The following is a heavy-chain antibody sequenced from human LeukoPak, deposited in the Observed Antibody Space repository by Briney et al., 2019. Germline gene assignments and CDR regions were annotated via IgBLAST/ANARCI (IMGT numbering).Heavy chain of an antibody. CDR2: IYYSGNT. J-gene: IGHJ3*02. CDR1: GDSIRSYY. CDR3: ARDHGGRHHLEAAFDI. Sequence: PSETLSLTCSVSGDSIRSYYWSWIRQPPGKGLEWIAFIYYSGNTNYNPSLKSRVTISIDTSKSQFSLKLTSVTAADTAVYYCARDHGGRHHLEAAFDIWGQGTMVTVSS. D-gene: IGHD1-26*01. V-gene: IGHV4-59*01.